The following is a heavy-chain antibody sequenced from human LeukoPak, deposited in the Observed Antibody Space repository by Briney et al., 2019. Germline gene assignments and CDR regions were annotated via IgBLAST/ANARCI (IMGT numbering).Heavy chain of an antibody. CDR2: IVVCSGNS. CDR1: GFTFTSSA. Sequence: GTSVTVSCKASGFTFTSSAMQWVRQARAQRLEWIGWIVVCSGNSNYAQQFQPRVTITNDMSTSTASMELCVLRSADPAVYYFAADRGGNSDLRYWGQGTLVTVSS. J-gene: IGHJ4*02. CDR3: AADRGGNSDLRY. V-gene: IGHV1-58*02. D-gene: IGHD4-23*01.